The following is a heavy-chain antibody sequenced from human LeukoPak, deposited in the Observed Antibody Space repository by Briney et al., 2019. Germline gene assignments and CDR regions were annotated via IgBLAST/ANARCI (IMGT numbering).Heavy chain of an antibody. D-gene: IGHD6-13*01. CDR2: VNHSGST. J-gene: IGHJ6*03. V-gene: IGHV4-34*01. CDR1: GGSFSGYY. Sequence: SETLSLTCAVYGGSFSGYYWSWIRQPPGKELEWIGEVNHSGSTNYNPSLKSRVTISVDTSKNQFSLKLSSVTAADTAVYYCARHSSSWKTYYYYMDVWGKGTTVTISS. CDR3: ARHSSSWKTYYYYMDV.